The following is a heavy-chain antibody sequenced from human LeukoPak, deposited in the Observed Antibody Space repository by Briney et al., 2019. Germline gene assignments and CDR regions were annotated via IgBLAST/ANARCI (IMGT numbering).Heavy chain of an antibody. CDR3: ARGPKAYYFDSSGYVFDY. CDR2: INPNSGGT. Sequence: GASVKVSCKASGYTFTGYYMHWVRQAPGQGLEWMGWINPNSGGTNYAQKFRGRVTMTRDTSISTAYMELSSLRSEDTAVYYCARGPKAYYFDSSGYVFDYWGQGTLVTVSS. CDR1: GYTFTGYY. V-gene: IGHV1-2*02. J-gene: IGHJ4*02. D-gene: IGHD3-22*01.